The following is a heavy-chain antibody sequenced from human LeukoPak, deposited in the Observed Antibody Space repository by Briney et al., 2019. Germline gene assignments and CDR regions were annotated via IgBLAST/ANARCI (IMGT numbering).Heavy chain of an antibody. V-gene: IGHV3-7*05. J-gene: IGHJ6*02. CDR3: ARGFYGPYYYYGMDV. Sequence: GGSLRLSCAGSGFTFSSHWMSWVRQSPGKGLEWVANIMQHGSEKYYVDSVKGRFTISRDNAKNSLYLQMNSLRAEDTAVYYCARGFYGPYYYYGMDVWGQGTTVTVSS. D-gene: IGHD2/OR15-2a*01. CDR1: GFTFSSHW. CDR2: IMQHGSEK.